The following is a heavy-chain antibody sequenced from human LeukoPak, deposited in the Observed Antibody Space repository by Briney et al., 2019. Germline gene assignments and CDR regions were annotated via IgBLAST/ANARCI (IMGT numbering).Heavy chain of an antibody. J-gene: IGHJ4*02. CDR3: AKESYYYDSSGYETGTGFDY. V-gene: IGHV3-23*01. CDR2: ISGSGGST. CDR1: GFTFSSYG. D-gene: IGHD3-22*01. Sequence: PGGTLRLSCAASGFTFSSYGMSWVRQAPGKGLEWVSAISGSGGSTYYADSVKGRFTISRDNSKNTLYLQMNSLRAEDTAVYYCAKESYYYDSSGYETGTGFDYWGQGTLVTVSS.